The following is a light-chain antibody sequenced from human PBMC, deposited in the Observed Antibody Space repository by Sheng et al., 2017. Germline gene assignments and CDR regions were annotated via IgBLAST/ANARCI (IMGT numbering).Light chain of an antibody. Sequence: DIQVTQSPSSLSASVGDRVTITCRASEGLGYALAWYQQKPGEAPKLLVNGVSRLESGVPSRFSGSRSGTDYTLTISSLQPEDFATYYCQQYYSTNSFGQGTKLEI. CDR1: EGLGYA. CDR3: QQYYSTNS. J-gene: IGKJ2*03. CDR2: GVS. V-gene: IGKV1-NL1*01.